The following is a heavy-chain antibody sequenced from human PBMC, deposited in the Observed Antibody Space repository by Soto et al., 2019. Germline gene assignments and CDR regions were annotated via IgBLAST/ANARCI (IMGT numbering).Heavy chain of an antibody. J-gene: IGHJ4*02. V-gene: IGHV4-4*07. CDR3: ARAGRYFDWLLTFDY. D-gene: IGHD3-9*01. Sequence: KTSETLSLTCTVSGGSISSYYWSWIRQPAGKGLEWIGRIYTSGSTNYNPSLKSRVTMLVDTSKNQFSLKLSSVTAADTAVYYCARAGRYFDWLLTFDYWGQGALVTVSS. CDR1: GGSISSYY. CDR2: IYTSGST.